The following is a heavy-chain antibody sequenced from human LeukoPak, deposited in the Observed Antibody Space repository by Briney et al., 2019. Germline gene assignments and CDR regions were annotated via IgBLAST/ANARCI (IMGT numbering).Heavy chain of an antibody. CDR2: IKQDGSEK. V-gene: IGHV3-7*01. J-gene: IGHJ4*02. CDR1: GFTFSSYW. CDR3: ASSYYYDSSGYYRFDY. Sequence: GGSLRLSCAASGFTFSSYWMSWVRQAPGKGLEWVANIKQDGSEKYYVDSLKGRFTISRDNAKNTLYLQMNSLRAEDTAVYYCASSYYYDSSGYYRFDYWGQGTLVTVSS. D-gene: IGHD3-22*01.